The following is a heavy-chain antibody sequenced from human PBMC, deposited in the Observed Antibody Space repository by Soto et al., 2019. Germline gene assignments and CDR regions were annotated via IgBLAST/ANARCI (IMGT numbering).Heavy chain of an antibody. Sequence: GGSLRLSCAASGFTFSSYGVHWVRQAPGKGLEWVAVISYDGSNKYYADSVKGRFTISRDNSKNTLYLQTNSLRAEDTAVYYCAKLGGSSHYYYYGMDVWGQGTTVTVSS. V-gene: IGHV3-30*18. CDR2: ISYDGSNK. CDR1: GFTFSSYG. J-gene: IGHJ6*02. CDR3: AKLGGSSHYYYYGMDV. D-gene: IGHD6-6*01.